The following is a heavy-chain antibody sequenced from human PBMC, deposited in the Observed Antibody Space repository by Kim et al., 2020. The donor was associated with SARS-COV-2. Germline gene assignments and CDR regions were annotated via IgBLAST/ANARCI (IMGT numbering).Heavy chain of an antibody. CDR2: SRKKANSYTT. CDR1: GFIFSDHY. J-gene: IGHJ4*02. D-gene: IGHD1-26*01. V-gene: IGHV3-72*01. Sequence: GGSLRLSCAASGFIFSDHYMDWVRQAPGKGLEWVDRSRKKANSYTTEYAASVKGRFTISREDSKSSLYLQMDSLKTEDTAVYYCARGSGGYRPFDYWGRGTLVTVSS. CDR3: ARGSGGYRPFDY.